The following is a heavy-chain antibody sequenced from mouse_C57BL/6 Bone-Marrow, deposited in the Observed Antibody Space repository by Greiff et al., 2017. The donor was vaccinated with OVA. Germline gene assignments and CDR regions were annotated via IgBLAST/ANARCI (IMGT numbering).Heavy chain of an antibody. CDR1: GFTFSDYF. V-gene: IGHV5-12*01. CDR3: ARHGSRYAMDY. J-gene: IGHJ4*01. CDR2: ISNGGGST. Sequence: EVQGVESGGGLVQPGGSLKLSCAASGFTFSDYFMYWVRQTPEKRLEWVAYISNGGGSTYYPDTVKGRFTISRDNAKNTLYLQMSRLKSEDTAMYYCARHGSRYAMDYWGQGTSVTVSS.